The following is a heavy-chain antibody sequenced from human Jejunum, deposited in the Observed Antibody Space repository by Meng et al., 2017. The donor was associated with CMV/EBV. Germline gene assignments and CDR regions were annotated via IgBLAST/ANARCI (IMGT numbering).Heavy chain of an antibody. V-gene: IGHV7-4-1*02. D-gene: IGHD5-18*01. CDR2: INTNSGTP. Sequence: QVQVVQSGSELKNPGASVKVSCKASGYTFTDYSISWVRQAPGQGLEWMGWINTNSGTPTYAQGFTGRFVFSLDTSVTTAYMEITSLKAEDTAVYYCARRRYVGYGYYFDSWGQGTLVTVSS. J-gene: IGHJ4*02. CDR1: GYTFTDYS. CDR3: ARRRYVGYGYYFDS.